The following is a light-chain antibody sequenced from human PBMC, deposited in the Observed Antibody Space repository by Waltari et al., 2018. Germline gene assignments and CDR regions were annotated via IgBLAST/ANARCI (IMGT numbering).Light chain of an antibody. J-gene: IGLJ2*01. CDR2: DNN. CDR3: ATWDNSLTDVV. Sequence: QSVLTQPPSVSAAPGPTVPIACSGSSSNTGNHYVAWYHQLPGAAPKLLIYDNNKRPSGIPDRFSASKSGTSATLGITGLQIGDEADYYCATWDNSLTDVVFGGGTKLTVL. V-gene: IGLV1-51*01. CDR1: SSNTGNHY.